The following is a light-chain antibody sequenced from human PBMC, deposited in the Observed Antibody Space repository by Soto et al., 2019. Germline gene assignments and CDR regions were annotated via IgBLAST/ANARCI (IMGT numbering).Light chain of an antibody. CDR1: SSNIGINT. Sequence: QLVLTQPPSTSGTPGQRVTISCSGSSSNIGINTVNWYQQFPGTAPKLLIYSNYQRPSGVPDRFSGSKSGTSASLAISGLQSEDEADYYCAAWDDSLNAVVFGGGTKLTVL. CDR3: AAWDDSLNAVV. V-gene: IGLV1-44*01. CDR2: SNY. J-gene: IGLJ2*01.